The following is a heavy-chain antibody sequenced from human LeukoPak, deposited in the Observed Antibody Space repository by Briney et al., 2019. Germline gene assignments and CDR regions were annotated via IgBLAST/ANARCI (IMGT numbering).Heavy chain of an antibody. J-gene: IGHJ5*02. V-gene: IGHV4-30-4*01. CDR3: ARWLPADYPRGRFDP. CDR1: GGSISSGDYY. Sequence: SETLSLTCTVSGGSISSGDYYWSWIRQPPGKGLEWIGYIYYSGSTYYNPSLKSRVTISVDTSKNQFSLKLSSVTAADTAVYYCARWLPADYPRGRFDPWGQGTLVTVSS. D-gene: IGHD5-12*01. CDR2: IYYSGST.